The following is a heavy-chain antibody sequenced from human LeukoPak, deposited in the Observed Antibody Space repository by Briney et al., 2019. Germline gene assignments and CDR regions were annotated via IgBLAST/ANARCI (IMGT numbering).Heavy chain of an antibody. Sequence: GGSLRLSCVGIGFIFKSQDMNWVRQAPGKGLEWVSSISGSGTTAWYADAVKGRFTISRDNSKNTLSLQMNSLRAEDTAVYYCTRNMGLDSWGQGTLSPSPQ. V-gene: IGHV3-23*01. CDR2: ISGSGTTA. CDR3: TRNMGLDS. J-gene: IGHJ4*02. CDR1: GFIFKSQD. D-gene: IGHD2/OR15-2a*01.